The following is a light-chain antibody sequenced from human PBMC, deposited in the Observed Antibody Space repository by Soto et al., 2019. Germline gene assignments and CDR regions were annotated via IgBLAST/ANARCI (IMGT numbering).Light chain of an antibody. V-gene: IGLV2-14*03. CDR2: DVS. CDR1: SSHIGAYNY. J-gene: IGLJ1*01. Sequence: QSVLTQPDSVSGAPGPSITISCIGTSSHIGAYNYASWYQQHPGKAPKLIIYDVSNRPSGVSNRFSGSKSGYTASLTISGLQAEDEADYYCSSYSSTITRVFGTGTKVTVL. CDR3: SSYSSTITRV.